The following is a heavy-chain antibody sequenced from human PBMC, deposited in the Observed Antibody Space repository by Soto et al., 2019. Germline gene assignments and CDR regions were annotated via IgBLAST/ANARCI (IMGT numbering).Heavy chain of an antibody. CDR2: IYPGDSNT. V-gene: IGHV5-51*01. CDR3: ARHAYDFWSGHPNPRYYYGMDV. Sequence: GESLKISCKGSGYRFSNYWIGWERQMPGKGLEWMGIIYPGDSNTRYSPSLQGQVTISVDKSISTAYLQWSSLKATDTAMYYCARHAYDFWSGHPNPRYYYGMDVWGQGTTVTVSS. D-gene: IGHD3-3*01. CDR1: GYRFSNYW. J-gene: IGHJ6*02.